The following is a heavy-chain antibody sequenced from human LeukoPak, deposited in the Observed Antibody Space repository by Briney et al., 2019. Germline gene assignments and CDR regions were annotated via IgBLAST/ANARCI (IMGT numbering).Heavy chain of an antibody. V-gene: IGHV3-30*02. J-gene: IGHJ1*01. CDR1: GFTFSSYG. CDR3: AKDLVSGRIAARSEGSYFQH. Sequence: PGGSLRLSCAASGFTFSSYGVHWVRQAPGKGLEWVAFIRYDGSNKYYADSVKGRFTISRDNSKNTLYLQMNSLRAEDTAVYYCAKDLVSGRIAARSEGSYFQHWGQGTLVTVSS. CDR2: IRYDGSNK. D-gene: IGHD6-13*01.